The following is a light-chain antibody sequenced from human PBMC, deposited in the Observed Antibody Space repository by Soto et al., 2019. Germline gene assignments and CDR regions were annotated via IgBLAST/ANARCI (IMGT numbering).Light chain of an antibody. V-gene: IGLV2-14*01. CDR1: SSDVGGYNY. Sequence: QSVLTQPASVSGSPGQSITISCTGTSSDVGGYNYVSWYQQHPGKAPKLMIYDVSNRPSGVSNRFSGSKSGNTASLTICGLHAEDEADYYCSLYTSSSTYVFGTGTKLAVL. CDR3: SLYTSSSTYV. J-gene: IGLJ1*01. CDR2: DVS.